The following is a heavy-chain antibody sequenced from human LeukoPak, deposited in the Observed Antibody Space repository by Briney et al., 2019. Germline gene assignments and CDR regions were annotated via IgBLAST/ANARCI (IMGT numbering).Heavy chain of an antibody. CDR2: INWNGGST. CDR3: ARLANYCSSTSCYIYYFDY. Sequence: GGSLRLPCAASGFTFDDYGMSWVRQAPGKGLEWVSGINWNGGSTGYAGSVKGRFTISRDNAKNSLYLQMNSLRAEDTALYYCARLANYCSSTSCYIYYFDYWGQGTLVTVSS. V-gene: IGHV3-20*04. D-gene: IGHD2-2*02. J-gene: IGHJ4*02. CDR1: GFTFDDYG.